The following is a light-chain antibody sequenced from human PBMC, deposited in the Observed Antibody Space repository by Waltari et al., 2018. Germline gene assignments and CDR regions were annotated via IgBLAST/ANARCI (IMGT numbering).Light chain of an antibody. CDR2: WAS. CDR1: QSVLYNSNNFDY. V-gene: IGKV4-1*01. Sequence: DIVMTQSPDSLAVSLGERATINCRSSQSVLYNSNNFDYLAWYQQKPGQPPKLLFYWASTRESGVPDRFSGSGAGTEFTLTINSRQAEDVAIYYCQQYYSRPLTFGGGTRVEIK. J-gene: IGKJ4*01. CDR3: QQYYSRPLT.